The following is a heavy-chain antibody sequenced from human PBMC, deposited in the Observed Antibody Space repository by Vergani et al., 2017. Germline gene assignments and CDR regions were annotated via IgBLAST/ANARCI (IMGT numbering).Heavy chain of an antibody. Sequence: EVQLLESGGDLVQPGGSLRLSCAASGFTFNHYAMNWVRPAPGKGLEWVSGISGSGCSTYYAGSVKGRFTISRDSSKNTLYLQMNSLSAGDTAVYYCAKANPRNSGYDYLYYYHAMDVWGQGTTVTVSS. CDR2: ISGSGCST. J-gene: IGHJ6*02. CDR1: GFTFNHYA. D-gene: IGHD5-12*01. CDR3: AKANPRNSGYDYLYYYHAMDV. V-gene: IGHV3-23*01.